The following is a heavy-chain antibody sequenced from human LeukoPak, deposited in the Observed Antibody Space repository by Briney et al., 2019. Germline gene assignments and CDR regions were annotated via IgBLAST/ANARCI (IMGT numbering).Heavy chain of an antibody. CDR2: IKQDGSAK. CDR1: GFTFSSYW. Sequence: GGSLRLSCAASGFTFSSYWMSWVRQAPGKGLEWVANIKQDGSAKNYGDSVKGRFTISRDNAKNSLYLQMNSLRVEDTAVYYCARVEGYCSSTSCRGGHFDYWGQGTLVTVSS. V-gene: IGHV3-7*01. D-gene: IGHD2-2*01. J-gene: IGHJ4*02. CDR3: ARVEGYCSSTSCRGGHFDY.